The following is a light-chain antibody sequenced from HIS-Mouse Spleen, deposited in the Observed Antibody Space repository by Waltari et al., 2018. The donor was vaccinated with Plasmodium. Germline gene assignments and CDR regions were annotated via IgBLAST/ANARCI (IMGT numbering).Light chain of an antibody. CDR2: YKSDSDK. Sequence: QAVLTQPSSLSASPGASASLTCTLRSVINVGTYRIYCYQQNPGSPPQYPLRYKSDSDKQQCSGVPRRFSGSKEASANAGILLSSGLQSEDEADYYCMIWNSSAWVFGGGTKLTVL. CDR1: SVINVGTYR. CDR3: MIWNSSAWV. V-gene: IGLV5-45*03. J-gene: IGLJ3*02.